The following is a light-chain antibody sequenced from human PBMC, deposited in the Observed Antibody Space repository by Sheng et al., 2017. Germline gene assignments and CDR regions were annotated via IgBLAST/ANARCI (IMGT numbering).Light chain of an antibody. CDR1: QSISTI. CDR2: TAS. Sequence: DIQMTQSPSSLSASVGDRVTITCRASQSISTILNWYQHKPGKAPKLVIYTASNLQSGVPSRFSGSGSGTDFTLTISSLQPEDFATYYCQQSFSSPYTFGPGTKLEIK. J-gene: IGKJ2*01. V-gene: IGKV1-39*01. CDR3: QQSFSSPYT.